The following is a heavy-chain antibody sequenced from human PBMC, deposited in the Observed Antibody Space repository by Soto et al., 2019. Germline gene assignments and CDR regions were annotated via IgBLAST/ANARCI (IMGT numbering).Heavy chain of an antibody. CDR2: IYYSGST. J-gene: IGHJ5*02. D-gene: IGHD5-12*01. CDR1: GGSISSSSYY. Sequence: SETLSLTCTVSGGSISSSSYYWGWIRQPPGKGLEWIGSIYYSGSTYYNPSLKSRVTISVDTSKNQFSLKLSSVTAADTAVYYCARQGYSGYDKVLLFDPWGQGTLVTVSS. CDR3: ARQGYSGYDKVLLFDP. V-gene: IGHV4-39*01.